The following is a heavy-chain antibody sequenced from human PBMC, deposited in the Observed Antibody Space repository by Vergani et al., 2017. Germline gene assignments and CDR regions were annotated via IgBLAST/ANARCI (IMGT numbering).Heavy chain of an antibody. CDR1: GFTFSSYG. Sequence: QVQLVESGGGVVQPGRSLRLSCAASGFTFSSYGMHWVRQAPGKGLEWVAVISYDGSNKYYADSVKGRFTISGDNSKNALYLQMNSLRAEDTAVYYCAKDTPALVWGQGTLVTVSS. V-gene: IGHV3-30*18. CDR3: AKDTPALV. CDR2: ISYDGSNK. J-gene: IGHJ4*02. D-gene: IGHD2-15*01.